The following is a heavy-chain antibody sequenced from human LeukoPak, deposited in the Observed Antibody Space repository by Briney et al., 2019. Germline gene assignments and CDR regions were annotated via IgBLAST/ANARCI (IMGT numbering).Heavy chain of an antibody. CDR2: ISASGGTT. D-gene: IGHD4-17*01. CDR3: AKDSYGAFQH. J-gene: IGHJ1*01. Sequence: GGSLRLSCAASGFTFSSYAMSWVRQAPGTGLEWVSGISASGGTTYYADSVKGRFTISRDNSKNTLYLQMNSLRAEDTAVYYCAKDSYGAFQHWGQGTLVTVSS. V-gene: IGHV3-23*01. CDR1: GFTFSSYA.